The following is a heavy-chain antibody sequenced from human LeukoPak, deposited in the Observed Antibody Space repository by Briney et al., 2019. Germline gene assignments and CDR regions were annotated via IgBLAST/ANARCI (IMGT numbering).Heavy chain of an antibody. D-gene: IGHD3-22*01. V-gene: IGHV3-23*01. CDR1: GFTFSSYA. CDR3: AESSVVVVIKPYFDY. CDR2: ISGSGGST. Sequence: GGSLRLSCAASGFTFSSYAMSWVRQAPGKGLEWVSAISGSGGSTYYADSVKGRFTISRDNSKNTLYLQMNSLRAEDTAVYYCAESSVVVVIKPYFDYWGQGTLVTVSS. J-gene: IGHJ4*02.